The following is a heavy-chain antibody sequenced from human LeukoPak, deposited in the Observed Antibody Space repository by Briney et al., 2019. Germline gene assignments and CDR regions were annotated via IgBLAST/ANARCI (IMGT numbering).Heavy chain of an antibody. CDR3: ARSRRVPAAGGVFDY. CDR1: GFTFSSYA. V-gene: IGHV4-34*01. CDR2: INHSGST. Sequence: GSLRLSCAASGFTFSSYAMSWVRQAPGKGLEWIGEINHSGSTNYNPSLKSRVTISVDTSKNQFSLKLSSVTAADTAVYYCARSRRVPAAGGVFDYWGQGTLVTVSS. J-gene: IGHJ4*02. D-gene: IGHD2-2*01.